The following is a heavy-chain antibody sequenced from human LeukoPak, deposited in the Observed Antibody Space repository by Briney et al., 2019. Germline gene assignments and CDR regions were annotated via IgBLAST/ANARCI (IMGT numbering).Heavy chain of an antibody. D-gene: IGHD1-1*01. Sequence: SETLSLTCSVSGGSISSGSYHWSWIRQPAGKGLEWIGRIYTSGSTNYNPSLKSRVTISVDTSKNQFSLKLSSVTAADTAVYYCARTVKRYYYYYYMDVWGKGTTVTVSS. CDR1: GGSISSGSYH. CDR3: ARTVKRYYYYYYMDV. CDR2: IYTSGST. V-gene: IGHV4-61*02. J-gene: IGHJ6*03.